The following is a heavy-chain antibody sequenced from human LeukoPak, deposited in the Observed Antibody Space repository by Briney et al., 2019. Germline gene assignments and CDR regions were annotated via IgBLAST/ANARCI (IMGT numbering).Heavy chain of an antibody. J-gene: IGHJ5*02. V-gene: IGHV3-7*01. D-gene: IGHD6-13*01. CDR1: GFTFSTYW. CDR3: ARDLDSSSWWNWFDP. Sequence: GGSLSLSCAASGFTFSTYWMSWVRQAPGKGLEWVANIKQDGSEKKYVGSVEGRFTISRDNAKNSLYLQMNSLRAEDTAMYYCARDLDSSSWWNWFDPWGQGTLVTVSS. CDR2: IKQDGSEK.